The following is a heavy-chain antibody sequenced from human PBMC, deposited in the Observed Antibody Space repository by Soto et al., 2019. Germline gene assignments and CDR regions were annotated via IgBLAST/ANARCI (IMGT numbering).Heavy chain of an antibody. J-gene: IGHJ4*02. CDR3: AKAYYYDSSGYYYFDY. CDR1: GFTFSSYG. Sequence: GGSLRLSCAASGFTFSSYGMHWVRQAPGKGLEWVAVISYDGSNKYYADSVKGRFTISRDNSKNTLYLQMNSLRAEDTAVYYCAKAYYYDSSGYYYFDYWGQGTLVTVSS. D-gene: IGHD3-22*01. V-gene: IGHV3-30*18. CDR2: ISYDGSNK.